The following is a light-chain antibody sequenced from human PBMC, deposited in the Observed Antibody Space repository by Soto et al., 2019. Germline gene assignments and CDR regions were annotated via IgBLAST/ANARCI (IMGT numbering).Light chain of an antibody. CDR3: ATRDDSLSGAV. V-gene: IGLV1-47*01. J-gene: IGLJ7*01. Sequence: QSVLTQPPSTSGTPGQKVTISCSGGRSNIGSNYVYWYQQLPGTAPKLLIYRNNQRPSGVPDRFSGSKSGTSASLAISGLRSEDEADYYCATRDDSLSGAVFGGGTQLTVL. CDR2: RNN. CDR1: RSNIGSNY.